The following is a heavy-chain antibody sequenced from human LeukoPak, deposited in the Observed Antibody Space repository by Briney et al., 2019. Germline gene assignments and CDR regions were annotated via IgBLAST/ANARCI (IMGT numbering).Heavy chain of an antibody. Sequence: SETLSLTCTVSGGSISGDYWSWIRQPPGKGLEWIGYIYYSGSTNYNPSLKSRVTISVDTSKNQFSLQLTSVTAADTAVYYCARDDYRGVTNFDPWGQGTLVTVSS. CDR3: ARDDYRGVTNFDP. CDR1: GGSISGDY. V-gene: IGHV4-59*01. J-gene: IGHJ5*02. D-gene: IGHD3-10*01. CDR2: IYYSGST.